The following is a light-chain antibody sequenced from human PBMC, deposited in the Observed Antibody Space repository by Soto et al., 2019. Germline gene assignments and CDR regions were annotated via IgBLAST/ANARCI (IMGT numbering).Light chain of an antibody. J-gene: IGKJ2*01. Sequence: EIVLTQSPGTLSLSPGERATLSCRASQSVSSNLAWYQQKPGQAPRLLIYQTSARATGIPARFSGSGSGTDFTLTISSLQSEDFAVYYCQHYSGWPPVFGQGTKVDIK. CDR3: QHYSGWPPV. CDR1: QSVSSN. CDR2: QTS. V-gene: IGKV3-15*01.